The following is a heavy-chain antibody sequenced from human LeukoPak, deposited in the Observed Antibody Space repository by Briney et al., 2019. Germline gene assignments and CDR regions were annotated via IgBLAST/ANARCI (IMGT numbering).Heavy chain of an antibody. J-gene: IGHJ3*02. V-gene: IGHV3-74*01. CDR2: INSDGSST. Sequence: GGSLRLSCAASGFTFSSYWMHWVRQAPGKGLVWVSRINSDGSSTSYADSVKGRFTISRDNAKNTLYLQMNGLRAEDTAVYYCAREGSSSWNDAFDIWGQGTMVTVSS. CDR3: AREGSSSWNDAFDI. D-gene: IGHD6-13*01. CDR1: GFTFSSYW.